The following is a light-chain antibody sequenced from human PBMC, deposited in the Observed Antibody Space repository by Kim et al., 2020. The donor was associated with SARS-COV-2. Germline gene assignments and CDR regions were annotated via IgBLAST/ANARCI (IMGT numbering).Light chain of an antibody. CDR3: QQSYSSPRT. CDR2: AAS. CDR1: QSISNY. V-gene: IGKV1-39*01. J-gene: IGKJ2*01. Sequence: SASVGDRVIITCRASQSISNYLNWFQQKPGKAPKLLIYAASSLQSGVPSRFSGSGSGTDFTLTITSLQPEDFATYYCQQSYSSPRTFGQGTKLEI.